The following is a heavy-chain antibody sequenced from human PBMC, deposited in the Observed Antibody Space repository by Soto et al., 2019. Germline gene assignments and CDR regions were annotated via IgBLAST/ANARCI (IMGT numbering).Heavy chain of an antibody. Sequence: QVQLVESGGGVVQPGRSLRLSCAASGFTFSSYGMHWVRQAPGKGLEWVAVIWDDGSNKYYADSVKGRFTTSRDNSKNPLYLQMNSLRAEDTAVYYCARSQTRLEMATIGYWGQGTLVTVSS. CDR3: ARSQTRLEMATIGY. J-gene: IGHJ4*02. V-gene: IGHV3-33*01. D-gene: IGHD5-12*01. CDR2: IWDDGSNK. CDR1: GFTFSSYG.